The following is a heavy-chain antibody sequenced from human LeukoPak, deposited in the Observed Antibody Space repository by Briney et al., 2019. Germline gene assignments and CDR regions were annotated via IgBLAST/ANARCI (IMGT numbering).Heavy chain of an antibody. CDR1: GASIRSGRNY. CDR3: ARHVSGSAMMHYFDY. Sequence: SETLSLTCTVSGASIRSGRNYWGWIRQSPGKGLEWIGSIYYSGSSSYNPSLQSRVSISVDTSKNHISLKVFSLTAADTALYYCARHVSGSAMMHYFDYWGQGNLVTVSS. D-gene: IGHD5-18*01. CDR2: IYYSGSS. J-gene: IGHJ4*02. V-gene: IGHV4-39*01.